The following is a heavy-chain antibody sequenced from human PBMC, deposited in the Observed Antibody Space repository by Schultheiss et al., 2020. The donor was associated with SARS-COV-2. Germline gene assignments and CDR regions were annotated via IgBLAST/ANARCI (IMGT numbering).Heavy chain of an antibody. Sequence: GSLRLSCAASGFTFSSYAMSWVRQAPGKGLEWIGSIYYSGSTNYNPSLKSRVTISVDTSKNQFSLKLSSVTAADTAVYYCARQRGGIAVAGNWFDPWGQGTLVTVSS. V-gene: IGHV4-59*08. CDR3: ARQRGGIAVAGNWFDP. CDR2: IYYSGST. J-gene: IGHJ5*02. D-gene: IGHD6-19*01. CDR1: GFTFSSYA.